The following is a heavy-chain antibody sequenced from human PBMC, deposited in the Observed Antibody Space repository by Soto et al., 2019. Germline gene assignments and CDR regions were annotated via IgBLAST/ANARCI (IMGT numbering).Heavy chain of an antibody. J-gene: IGHJ5*02. CDR1: GVSITGGGYY. V-gene: IGHV4-31*03. CDR3: ARGGSSGNWVDP. Sequence: QVHLQESGPGLVKPSQTLSLTCTVSGVSITGGGYYYSWIRQPPGKGLEWLGYILYSGSTLYNPSLRSRLTLSADTSKNHLSLNLNSVTAADTAVYYCARGGSSGNWVDPWGQGILVTVSS. D-gene: IGHD2-15*01. CDR2: ILYSGST.